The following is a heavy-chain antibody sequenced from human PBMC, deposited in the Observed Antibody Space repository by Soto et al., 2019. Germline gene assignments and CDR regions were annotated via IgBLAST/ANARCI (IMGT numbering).Heavy chain of an antibody. Sequence: QVQLVQSGAEVKKPGSSVKFSCKASGGTLSNYAISWVRQAPGQGLEWMGGIIPILGSANYAQKFQDRVTITADESTSTTYMELSRLRSEDAAVYYCASRESVGAFDIWGQGTMVTVSS. CDR1: GGTLSNYA. V-gene: IGHV1-69*01. D-gene: IGHD1-26*01. CDR2: IIPILGSA. J-gene: IGHJ3*02. CDR3: ASRESVGAFDI.